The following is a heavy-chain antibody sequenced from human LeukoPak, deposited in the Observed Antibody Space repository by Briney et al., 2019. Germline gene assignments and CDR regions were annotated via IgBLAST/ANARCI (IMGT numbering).Heavy chain of an antibody. CDR1: GYSISSGFY. Sequence: PSETLSLTCTVSGYSISSGFYWGWIRQPPGTGLEWIGSMYHSGTTYYNASLKSRVTISVDTSKKQFSLKLNSVTAADTAVYYCARANYYDSSGYSRGAFDIWGQGTMVTVSS. CDR2: MYHSGTT. V-gene: IGHV4-38-2*02. J-gene: IGHJ3*02. CDR3: ARANYYDSSGYSRGAFDI. D-gene: IGHD3-22*01.